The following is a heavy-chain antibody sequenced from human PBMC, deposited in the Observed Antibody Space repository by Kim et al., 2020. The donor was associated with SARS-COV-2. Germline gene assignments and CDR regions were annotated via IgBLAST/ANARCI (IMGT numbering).Heavy chain of an antibody. Sequence: GGSLRLSCAASGFTFSSYGMHWVRQAPGKGLEWVAVISYDGSNKYYADSVKGRFTISRDNSKNTLYLQMNSLRAEDTAVYYCAKVWGKTVLRFLEWALDYWGQGTLVTVSS. CDR1: GFTFSSYG. V-gene: IGHV3-30*18. D-gene: IGHD3-3*01. CDR3: AKVWGKTVLRFLEWALDY. CDR2: ISYDGSNK. J-gene: IGHJ4*02.